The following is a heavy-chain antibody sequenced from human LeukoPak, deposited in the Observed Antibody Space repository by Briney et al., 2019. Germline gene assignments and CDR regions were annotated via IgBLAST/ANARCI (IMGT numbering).Heavy chain of an antibody. CDR1: GDSFSSVTDY. Sequence: SETLSLTCTVSGDSFSSVTDYWAWIRQPPGKGLEWIGYIYYSGSTNYNPSLKSRVTISVDTSKNQFSLKLSSVTAADTAVYYCARSTVVTRPDWYFDLWGQGTLVTVSS. J-gene: IGHJ2*01. V-gene: IGHV4-61*01. CDR2: IYYSGST. CDR3: ARSTVVTRPDWYFDL. D-gene: IGHD4-23*01.